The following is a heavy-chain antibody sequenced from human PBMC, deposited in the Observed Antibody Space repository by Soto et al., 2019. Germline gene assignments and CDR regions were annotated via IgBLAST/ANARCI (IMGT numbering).Heavy chain of an antibody. D-gene: IGHD5-18*01. J-gene: IGHJ3*01. V-gene: IGHV4-30-4*01. CDR2: IYDSGMK. CDR3: TRDVAHGYTENV. Sequence: QVQLQESGPGLVKPSQTLSLACTVSGGSVGSGEYYYSWIRQPPGKGLEWIGYIYDSGMKNYTPSLKGRVTMSLDRSNNQVSLKLSSVTAADTAVYFCTRDVAHGYTENVWGQGTMVTVSS. CDR1: GGSVGSGEYY.